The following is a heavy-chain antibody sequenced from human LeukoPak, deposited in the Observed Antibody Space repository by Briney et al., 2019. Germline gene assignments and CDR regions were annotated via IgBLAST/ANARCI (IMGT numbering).Heavy chain of an antibody. CDR1: GYTFTSYG. CDR2: ISAYNGNT. V-gene: IGHV1-18*01. CDR3: ARGSYCSGGSYYAYFDY. J-gene: IGHJ4*02. Sequence: ASVKVSCKASGYTFTSYGISWVRQAPGQGLEWMGWISAYNGNTNYAQKLQGRVTMTTDTSTSTEYRELRSLRSDDPAVYYCARGSYCSGGSYYAYFDYWGQGTLSPSPQ. D-gene: IGHD2-15*01.